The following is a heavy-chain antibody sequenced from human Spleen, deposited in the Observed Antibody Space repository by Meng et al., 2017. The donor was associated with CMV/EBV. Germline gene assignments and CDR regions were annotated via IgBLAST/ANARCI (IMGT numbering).Heavy chain of an antibody. CDR1: GGSISSSSYY. V-gene: IGHV4-39*01. CDR2: IYYSGST. Sequence: SETLSLTCTVSGGSISSSSYYWGWIRQPPGKGLEWIGSIYYSGSTYYNPSLKSRVTISVDTSKNQFSLKLSSVTAADTAVYYCATQRLIYGISYGFYFDCWGQGTLVTVSS. CDR3: ATQRLIYGISYGFYFDC. J-gene: IGHJ4*02. D-gene: IGHD5-18*01.